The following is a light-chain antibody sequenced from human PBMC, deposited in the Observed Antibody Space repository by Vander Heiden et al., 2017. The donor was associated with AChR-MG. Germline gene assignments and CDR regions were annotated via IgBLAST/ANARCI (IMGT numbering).Light chain of an antibody. Sequence: EIVLTQSPATLSSSPGERATLSCRASQSVSSYLAWYQQKPCQAPRLLIYDASNRATGIPARFSGRGSGTDFTLTISSLEPEDFAVYYCQQRCTWPGPTFGCWVKVKIK. CDR3: QQRCTWPGPT. V-gene: IGKV3-11*01. CDR2: DAS. J-gene: IGKJ4*01. CDR1: QSVSSY.